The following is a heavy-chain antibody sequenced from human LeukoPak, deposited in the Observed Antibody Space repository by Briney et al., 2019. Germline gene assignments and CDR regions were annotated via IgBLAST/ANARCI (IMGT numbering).Heavy chain of an antibody. CDR2: ISGSGGST. CDR1: GFTFSSYA. J-gene: IGHJ4*02. Sequence: TGGSVRLSCAACGFTFSSYAMSWVRQAPGKGLEWVSAISGSGGSTYYADSVKGRFTISRDNSKNTLYLEMNSLRAEDTAVYYCAREVLYGSGSYFDYWGQGALVTVSS. V-gene: IGHV3-23*01. D-gene: IGHD3-10*01. CDR3: AREVLYGSGSYFDY.